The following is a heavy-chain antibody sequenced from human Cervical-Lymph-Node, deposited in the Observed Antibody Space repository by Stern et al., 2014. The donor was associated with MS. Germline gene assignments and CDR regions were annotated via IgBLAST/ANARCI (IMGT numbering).Heavy chain of an antibody. CDR1: GYTFTSYY. D-gene: IGHD1-1*01. CDR3: ARRAGYENWFDP. J-gene: IGHJ5*02. CDR2: INPSGGST. Sequence: VQLVQSGAEVKKPGASVKVSCKASGYTFTSYYMHWVRQAPGQGLEWMGVINPSGGSTSYAQNFQGRVTMTRDTSTSTVYMELSSLRSDDTAVYYCARRAGYENWFDPWGQGTLVTVSS. V-gene: IGHV1-46*01.